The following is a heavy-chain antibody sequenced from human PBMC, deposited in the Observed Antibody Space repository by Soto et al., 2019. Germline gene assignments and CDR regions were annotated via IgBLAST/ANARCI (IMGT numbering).Heavy chain of an antibody. CDR2: IYYSGST. V-gene: IGHV4-31*03. J-gene: IGHJ3*02. D-gene: IGHD5-12*01. CDR3: ARARLRAVYAFDI. CDR1: GGSVSSGAYY. Sequence: QVQLQESDAGLVKASQTLSLTCTVSGGSVSSGAYYWTWIRQRPGKGLEWIVYIYYSGSTYYSPSLKSRLSISLDTYKNQFSLRLSSVTAADTAMYYCARARLRAVYAFDIWGQGTMVTVSS.